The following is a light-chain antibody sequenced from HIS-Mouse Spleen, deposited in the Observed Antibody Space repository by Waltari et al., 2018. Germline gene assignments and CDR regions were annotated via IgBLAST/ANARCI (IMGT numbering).Light chain of an antibody. J-gene: IGLJ3*02. V-gene: IGLV3-10*01. CDR2: EDS. Sequence: SYELTQPPSVSVSPGQTARITCSGDALPKKYAYWYQQKSGQAPVLVIYEDSQRPSGSPERFSGSSSGTMATLTIMGAQVEDEADYYCYSTDSSGNHRRVFGGGTKLTVL. CDR3: YSTDSSGNHRRV. CDR1: ALPKKY.